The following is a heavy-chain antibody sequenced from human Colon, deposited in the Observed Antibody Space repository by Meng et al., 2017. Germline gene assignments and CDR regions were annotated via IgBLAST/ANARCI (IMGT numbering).Heavy chain of an antibody. Sequence: GGSLRLSCAVSGFTFSTYDMNWVRQAPGNGLEWVASISRNSGDIYYADSVKGRFTISRSNSKNSLYLEMISLRAEDTAVYYCARPDFYYNGMDVWGQGTTVTVSS. CDR1: GFTFSTYD. CDR3: ARPDFYYNGMDV. CDR2: ISRNSGDI. J-gene: IGHJ6*02. V-gene: IGHV3-21*01.